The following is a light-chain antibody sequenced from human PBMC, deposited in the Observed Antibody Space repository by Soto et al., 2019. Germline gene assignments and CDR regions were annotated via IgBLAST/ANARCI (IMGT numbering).Light chain of an antibody. CDR2: GAS. CDR3: QQYNNWLPLT. V-gene: IGKV3-15*01. CDR1: QSVSSN. Sequence: EIVMTQSPATLSVFPGERVTLSCRASQSVSSNLAWYQQRPGQAPRLLIHGASTRATGIPVRFSGSGSGTEFTLTISSLQSEDFAVYYCQQYNNWLPLTFGGGTKVDI. J-gene: IGKJ4*01.